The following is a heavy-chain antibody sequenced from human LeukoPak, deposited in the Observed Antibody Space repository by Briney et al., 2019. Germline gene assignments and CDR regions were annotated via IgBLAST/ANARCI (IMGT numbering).Heavy chain of an antibody. CDR2: IIPILGIA. J-gene: IGHJ4*02. CDR3: AREIRTRYSYGPFDY. CDR1: GGTFSSYA. Sequence: SVKVSCKASGGTFSSYAISWVRQAPGQGLEWMGRIIPILGIANYAQKFQGRVTITADKSTSTAYMELSSLRSEDTAVYYCAREIRTRYSYGPFDYWGQGTLVTVSS. V-gene: IGHV1-69*04. D-gene: IGHD5-18*01.